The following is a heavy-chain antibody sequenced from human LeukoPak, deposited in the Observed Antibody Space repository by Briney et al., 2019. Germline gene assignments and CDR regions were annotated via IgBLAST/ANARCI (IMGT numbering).Heavy chain of an antibody. D-gene: IGHD4-23*01. CDR2: IYYSGST. J-gene: IGHJ4*02. Sequence: TLSLTCTVSGGSISSSSYYWGWIRQPPGKGLEWIGSIYYSGSTYYNPSLKSRVTISVDTSKNQFSLKLSSVTAADTAVYYCARHRDDYGGPLGYWGQGTLVTVSS. CDR3: ARHRDDYGGPLGY. CDR1: GGSISSSSYY. V-gene: IGHV4-39*01.